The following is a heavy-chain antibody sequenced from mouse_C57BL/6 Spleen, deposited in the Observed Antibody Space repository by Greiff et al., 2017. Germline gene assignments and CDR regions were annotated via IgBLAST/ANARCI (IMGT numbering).Heavy chain of an antibody. Sequence: VQLKESGAELVKPGASVKLSCTASGFNIKDYYMPWVKQRTEQGLEWIGRIDPEDGETKYAPKFPGKATITADTSSNTAYVQLSSRTSEDAAVYYCARSGAGTLWFAYWGQGTLVTVSA. J-gene: IGHJ3*01. CDR3: ARSGAGTLWFAY. D-gene: IGHD4-1*01. V-gene: IGHV14-2*01. CDR1: GFNIKDYY. CDR2: IDPEDGET.